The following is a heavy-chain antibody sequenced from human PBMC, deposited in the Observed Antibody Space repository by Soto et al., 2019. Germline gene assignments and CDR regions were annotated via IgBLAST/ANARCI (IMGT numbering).Heavy chain of an antibody. J-gene: IGHJ2*01. CDR1: GFTFSSYA. Sequence: EVQLLESGGGLVQPGVSLRLSCAASGFTFSSYAMSLVRQAPGKGLEWFSAISGSVGSTYYADSVKGRFTISIDNSKNTLYLQMNSLRADDTAVYYCAKAWRYLDWLFPENWYFDLWGRGTLVTVSS. V-gene: IGHV3-23*01. CDR3: AKAWRYLDWLFPENWYFDL. CDR2: ISGSVGST. D-gene: IGHD3-9*01.